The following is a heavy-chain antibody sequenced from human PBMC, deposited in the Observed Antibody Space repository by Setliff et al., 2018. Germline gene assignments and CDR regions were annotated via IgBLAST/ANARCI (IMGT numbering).Heavy chain of an antibody. CDR2: IYTSWST. V-gene: IGHV4-61*09. CDR1: GGSISSRRSY. D-gene: IGHD5-12*01. J-gene: IGHJ4*02. Sequence: SETLSLTCTVSGGSISSRRSYWGWFRQPAGKGLEWIGQIYTSWSTNYNPSFKSRVTMSVDTSKSQFSLKLSSVTAADTAVYYCAAVVATSLNYVDNWGQGTLVTVSS. CDR3: AAVVATSLNYVDN.